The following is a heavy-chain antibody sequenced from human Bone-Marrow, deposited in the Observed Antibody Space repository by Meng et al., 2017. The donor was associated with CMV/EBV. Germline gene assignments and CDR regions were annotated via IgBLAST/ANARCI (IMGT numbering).Heavy chain of an antibody. CDR2: INWNSGSI. D-gene: IGHD6-19*01. CDR3: TKDVGIQVTGNYDY. CDR1: GFTFDDYA. Sequence: SLKISCAASGFTFDDYAMHWVRQGPGKGLEWGSGINWNSGSIGYADSVKVRFTISRANAKHHLYLQMNSLKAEDMALYYCTKDVGIQVTGNYDYRGERTLVTVSS. V-gene: IGHV3-9*03. J-gene: IGHJ4*02.